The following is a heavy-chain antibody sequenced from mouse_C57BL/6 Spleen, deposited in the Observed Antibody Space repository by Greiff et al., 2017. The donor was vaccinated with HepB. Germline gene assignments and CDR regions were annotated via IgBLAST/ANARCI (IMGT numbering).Heavy chain of an antibody. CDR2: IYPSDSYT. V-gene: IGHV1-69*01. CDR1: GYTFTSYW. D-gene: IGHD3-3*01. J-gene: IGHJ4*01. CDR3: ARWRGTGEAMDY. Sequence: VQLKQPGAELVMPGASVKLSCKASGYTFTSYWMHWVKQRPGQGLEWIGEIYPSDSYTNYNQKFKGKSTLTVDKSSSTAYMQLSSLTSEDSAVYYCARWRGTGEAMDYWGQGTSVTVSS.